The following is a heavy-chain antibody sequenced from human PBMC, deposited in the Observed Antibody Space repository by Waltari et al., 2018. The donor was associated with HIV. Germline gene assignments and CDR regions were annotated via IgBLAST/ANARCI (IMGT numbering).Heavy chain of an antibody. Sequence: QVQLKRWGAGVLKPSEPLSLTCAVYSESFSGNYWSWIRQPPGKGLEGIGEVNHSGSTNYNPSLKSRVTISIDTSKKQFSLRLTSVTAADTALYYCARMPILGYGSYAFDSWGQGTLVTVSS. CDR3: ARMPILGYGSYAFDS. CDR2: VNHSGST. D-gene: IGHD6-13*01. V-gene: IGHV4-34*01. CDR1: SESFSGNY. J-gene: IGHJ4*02.